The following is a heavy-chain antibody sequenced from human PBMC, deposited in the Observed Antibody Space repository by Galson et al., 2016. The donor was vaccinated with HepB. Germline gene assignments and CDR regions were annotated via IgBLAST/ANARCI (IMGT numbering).Heavy chain of an antibody. CDR3: ASRQRIAARLPEEY. J-gene: IGHJ4*02. CDR1: GFTFSCYW. V-gene: IGHV3-74*01. Sequence: SLRLSCAASGFTFSCYWMHWVRQAPGKGLVWVSRINSDGSSTSYADSVKGRFTISRDNAKNTLYLQMNSLRAEDTAVYYCASRQRIAARLPEEYWGQGTLVTVSS. D-gene: IGHD6-6*01. CDR2: INSDGSST.